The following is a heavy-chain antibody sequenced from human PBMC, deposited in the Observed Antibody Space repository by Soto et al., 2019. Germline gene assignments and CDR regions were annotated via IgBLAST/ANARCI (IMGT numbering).Heavy chain of an antibody. D-gene: IGHD3-22*01. J-gene: IGHJ5*02. V-gene: IGHV1-69*13. CDR2: IIPIFGTA. Sequence: SVKVSCKASGCTFSSYAISWVRQAPGQGLEWMGGIIPIFGTANYAQKFQGRVTITADESTSTAYMELSSLRSEDTAVYYCASEGYYYDSSGNPRGFDPWGQGTLVTVSS. CDR1: GCTFSSYA. CDR3: ASEGYYYDSSGNPRGFDP.